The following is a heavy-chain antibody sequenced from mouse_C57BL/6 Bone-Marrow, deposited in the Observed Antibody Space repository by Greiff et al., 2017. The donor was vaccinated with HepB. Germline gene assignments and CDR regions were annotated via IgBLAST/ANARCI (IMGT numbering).Heavy chain of an antibody. J-gene: IGHJ1*03. CDR3: ARHGSSYGGWYFDF. V-gene: IGHV5-15*01. CDR1: GFTFSDYG. D-gene: IGHD1-1*01. CDR2: ISNLAYSI. Sequence: EVKLVESGGGLVQPGGSLKLSCAASGFTFSDYGMAWVRQAPRKGPEWVAFISNLAYSIYYADTVTGRFTISRENAKTTRYLEMSSLRSEDTAMYYCARHGSSYGGWYFDFWGTGTTVTVSS.